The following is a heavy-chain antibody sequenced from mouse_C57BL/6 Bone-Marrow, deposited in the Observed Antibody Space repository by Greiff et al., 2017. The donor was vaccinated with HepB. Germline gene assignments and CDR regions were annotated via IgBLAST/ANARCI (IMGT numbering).Heavy chain of an antibody. Sequence: VQLKQSEGGLVQPGSSMKLSCTASGFTFSDYYMAWVRQVPEKGLEWVANINYDGSSTYYLDSLKSRFIISRDNAKNILYLQMSSLKSEDTATYYCARVDGSSYYFDYWGQGTTLTVSS. J-gene: IGHJ2*01. CDR2: INYDGSST. CDR1: GFTFSDYY. D-gene: IGHD1-1*01. V-gene: IGHV5-16*01. CDR3: ARVDGSSYYFDY.